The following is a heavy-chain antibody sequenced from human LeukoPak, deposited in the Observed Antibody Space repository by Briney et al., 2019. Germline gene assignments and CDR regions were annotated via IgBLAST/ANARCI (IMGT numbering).Heavy chain of an antibody. CDR3: ATREVGSSYDY. CDR1: GYTFTDYY. D-gene: IGHD6-6*01. CDR2: INRHSGGT. J-gene: IGHJ4*02. Sequence: GASVKVSCKASGYTFTDYYMHWVRQAPGQGLEWMGWINRHSGGTKYAQNFQGRVTMTRDTSITTDYMELSRLRSDDTAVYYCATREVGSSYDYWGQGTLVTVSS. V-gene: IGHV1-2*02.